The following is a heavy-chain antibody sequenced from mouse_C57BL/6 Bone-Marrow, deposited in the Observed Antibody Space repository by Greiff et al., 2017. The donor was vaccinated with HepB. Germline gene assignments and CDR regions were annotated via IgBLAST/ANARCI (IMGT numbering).Heavy chain of an antibody. V-gene: IGHV7-1*01. CDR3: ARDATTVVAHYAMDY. CDR1: GFTFSDFY. J-gene: IGHJ4*01. D-gene: IGHD1-1*01. CDR2: SRNKANDYTT. Sequence: EVKLVESGGGLVQSGRSLRLSCATSGFTFSDFYMEWVRQAPGKGLEWIAASRNKANDYTTEYSASVKGRFIVSRDTSQSILYLQMNALRAEDTAIYYCARDATTVVAHYAMDYWGQGTSVTVSS.